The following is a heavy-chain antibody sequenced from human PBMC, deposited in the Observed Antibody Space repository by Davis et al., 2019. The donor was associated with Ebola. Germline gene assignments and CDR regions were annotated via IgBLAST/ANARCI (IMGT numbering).Heavy chain of an antibody. CDR2: ISYDGSNQ. D-gene: IGHD3-16*01. J-gene: IGHJ4*02. V-gene: IGHV3-30-3*01. CDR1: AFSFGTYT. CDR3: ARDLTFGGQLGPGDY. Sequence: GESLKISCTAFAFSFGTYTLHWVRQAPAKGLEWVAVISYDGSNQYYADSVKGRFTISRDNSKNTLYLQMNSLRIEDTSVYYCARDLTFGGQLGPGDYWGQGTPVTVSS.